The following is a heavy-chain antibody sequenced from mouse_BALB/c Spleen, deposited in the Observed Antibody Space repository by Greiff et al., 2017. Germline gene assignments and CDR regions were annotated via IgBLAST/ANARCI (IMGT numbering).Heavy chain of an antibody. CDR3: ARGGYYGSSRYFDV. CDR2: INPSNGRT. J-gene: IGHJ1*01. CDR1: GYTFTSYW. V-gene: IGHV1S81*02. D-gene: IGHD1-1*01. Sequence: QVQLQQPGAELVKPGASVKLSCKASGYTFTSYWMHWVKQRPGQGLEWIGEINPSNGRTNYNEKFKSKATLTVDKSSSTAYMQLSSLTSEDSAVYYCARGGYYGSSRYFDVWGAGTTLTVSS.